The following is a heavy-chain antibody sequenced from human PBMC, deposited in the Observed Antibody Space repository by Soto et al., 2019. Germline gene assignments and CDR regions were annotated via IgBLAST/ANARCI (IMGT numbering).Heavy chain of an antibody. CDR2: ISSTGALM. Sequence: EVQLVESGGGLVKPGGSLRLSCAASGFIFSQYSMNWVRQAPGKGLEWVSSISSTGALMYYADSVKGRFTISRDDADNSLYLQMNSLRVEDTAVYYWARDRLARGIPVAGRIDYWGQRALVPVSS. J-gene: IGHJ4*02. V-gene: IGHV3-21*02. D-gene: IGHD6-19*01. CDR1: GFIFSQYS. CDR3: ARDRLARGIPVAGRIDY.